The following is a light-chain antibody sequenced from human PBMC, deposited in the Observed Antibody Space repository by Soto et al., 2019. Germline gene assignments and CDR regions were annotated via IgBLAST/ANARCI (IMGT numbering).Light chain of an antibody. CDR1: QSVSSSY. V-gene: IGKV3-20*01. CDR3: QQYGSSPQT. CDR2: GAS. J-gene: IGKJ1*01. Sequence: EIVLTQSPGTLSLSPGESATLSCRDSQSVSSSYLACYQQKTGQAPRILIYGASSRATGIPGRFSGSGSGTDLNLTITRLEPEDFAVYYCQQYGSSPQTCGQGTKVDIK.